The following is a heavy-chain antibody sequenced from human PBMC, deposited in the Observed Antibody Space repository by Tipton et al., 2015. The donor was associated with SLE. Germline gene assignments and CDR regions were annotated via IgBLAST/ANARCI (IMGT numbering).Heavy chain of an antibody. J-gene: IGHJ4*02. CDR3: ARGFCTGDLCYGRPYFDS. Sequence: SLRLSCAASGFTFSSFEMNWVRQAPGKGLEWVSYITSGGSSIYYADSVKGRFTISRDNAKNSLFLQMNGLRAEDTAVYYCARGFCTGDLCYGRPYFDSWGQGTLVTVSS. D-gene: IGHD2-8*02. CDR1: GFTFSSFE. CDR2: ITSGGSSI. V-gene: IGHV3-48*03.